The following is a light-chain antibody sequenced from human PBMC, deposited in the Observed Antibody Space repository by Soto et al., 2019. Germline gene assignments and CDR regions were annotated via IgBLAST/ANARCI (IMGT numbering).Light chain of an antibody. CDR3: QQYNNWPPN. CDR2: AAS. CDR1: QSISSN. J-gene: IGKJ5*01. V-gene: IGKV3-15*01. Sequence: ERVMTQSPATLSVSPGERATLSCSASQSISSNLAWYQQKPGQAPRLLIYAASTRASGIPARFSGSGSGTEFTLTVSSLQSEDIAVYFCQQYNNWPPNFGQGTRLEIK.